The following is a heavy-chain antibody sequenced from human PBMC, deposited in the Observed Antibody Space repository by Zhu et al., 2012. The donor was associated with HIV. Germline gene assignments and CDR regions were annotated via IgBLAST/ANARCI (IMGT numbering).Heavy chain of an antibody. CDR3: ARAPTMVRGVIGVENGDY. J-gene: IGHJ4*02. CDR2: INPRGIT. Sequence: QVQLLESGPGLVKPSETLSLTCAVTGVSISSGNWWSWVRQTPTKGLEWIGEINPRGITNYNPAFKSRLSLSIDGSKNQFSLKLRSVIAADTAVYYCARAPTMVRGVIGVENGDYWGPGILVTVSS. CDR1: GVSISSGNW. V-gene: IGHV4-4*02. D-gene: IGHD3-10*01.